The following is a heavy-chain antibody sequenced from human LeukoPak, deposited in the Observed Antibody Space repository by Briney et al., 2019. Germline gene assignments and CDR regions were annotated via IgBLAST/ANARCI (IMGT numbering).Heavy chain of an antibody. CDR3: AAPYSSSWYGVSDAFDI. V-gene: IGHV1-18*01. D-gene: IGHD6-13*01. CDR1: GYTFTSYG. CDR2: ISDYNGNT. Sequence: ASVTVSCKASGYTFTSYGWSWMRQAPGQGLEWMGGISDYNGNTNYAQKLQGRATMTTDTSTSTAYMELRSLRSDDTAVYYCAAPYSSSWYGVSDAFDIWGQGTMVTVSS. J-gene: IGHJ3*02.